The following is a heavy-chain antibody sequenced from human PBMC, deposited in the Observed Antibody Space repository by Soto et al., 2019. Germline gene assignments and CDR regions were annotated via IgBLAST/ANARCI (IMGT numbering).Heavy chain of an antibody. CDR1: GYTFTSYG. CDR3: ASLNYDFWSGPGGMDV. Sequence: QVPLVQSGAEVKKPGASVKVSCKASGYTFTSYGISWVRQAPGQGLEWMGWISAYNGNTNYAQKLQGRVTMTTDTSTSTAYMELRSLRSDDTAVYYCASLNYDFWSGPGGMDVWGQGTTVTVSS. CDR2: ISAYNGNT. D-gene: IGHD3-3*01. V-gene: IGHV1-18*01. J-gene: IGHJ6*02.